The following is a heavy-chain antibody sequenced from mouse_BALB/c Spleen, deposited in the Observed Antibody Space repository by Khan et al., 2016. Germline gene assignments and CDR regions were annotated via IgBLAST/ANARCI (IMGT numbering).Heavy chain of an antibody. CDR3: ARGEYGNYVFAY. D-gene: IGHD2-10*02. J-gene: IGHJ3*01. CDR2: IDPANGNT. Sequence: VQLQQSGAELVKPGASVKLSCTASGFNIKDTYMHWVKQRPEQGLEWIGRIDPANGNTKYDPKFQGKATITADTSSNTAYLQLSSLTSEDTAGYYCARGEYGNYVFAYWGQGTLVTVSA. V-gene: IGHV14-3*02. CDR1: GFNIKDTY.